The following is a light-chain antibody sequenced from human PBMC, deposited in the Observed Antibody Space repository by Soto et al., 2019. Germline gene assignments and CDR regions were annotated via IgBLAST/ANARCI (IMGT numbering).Light chain of an antibody. J-gene: IGKJ2*01. CDR1: QSVGNY. CDR3: QQHRLRPPLYT. V-gene: IGKV3-11*01. CDR2: GAS. Sequence: DIVLTQSPATLSLSPGERATLSCRATQSVGNYLAWYQHKPGQPPRLLIYGASSRAAGIPARFSGSGSGTDFTLTISSLEPEDFAVYYCQQHRLRPPLYTFGQGTKLE.